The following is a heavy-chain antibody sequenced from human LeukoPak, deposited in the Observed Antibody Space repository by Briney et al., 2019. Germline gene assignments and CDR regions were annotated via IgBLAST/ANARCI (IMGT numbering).Heavy chain of an antibody. J-gene: IGHJ4*02. D-gene: IGHD6-13*01. CDR3: ASSSSSWYRADY. V-gene: IGHV4-4*02. CDR1: GDSISSTHW. Sequence: PSGTLSLTCAVSGDSISSTHWWTWVRQPPGKGLEWIGYIYHSGSTYYNPSLKSRVTISVDRSKNQFSLKLSSVTAADTAVYYCASSSSSWYRADYWGQGTLVTVSS. CDR2: IYHSGST.